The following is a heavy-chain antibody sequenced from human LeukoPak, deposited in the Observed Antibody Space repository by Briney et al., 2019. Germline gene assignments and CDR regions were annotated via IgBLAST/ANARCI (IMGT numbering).Heavy chain of an antibody. CDR3: ARHPGRFFDY. CDR2: IYYSGNT. CDR1: GGSISSSSFY. Sequence: PSETLSLTCTVSGGSISSSSFYWGWIRQPPGKGLEWIGSIYYSGNTYYNPSLKSRVSIYVDTSKNQFSLKLSSVTAAGTAVYYCARHPGRFFDYWGQGTLVTVSS. D-gene: IGHD4-17*01. V-gene: IGHV4-39*01. J-gene: IGHJ4*02.